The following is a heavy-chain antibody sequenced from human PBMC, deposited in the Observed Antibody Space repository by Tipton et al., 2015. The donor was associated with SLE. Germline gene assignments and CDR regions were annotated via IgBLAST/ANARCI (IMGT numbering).Heavy chain of an antibody. Sequence: TLSLTCNVSGGSVSTYYWSWIRQPPGKGLEWLGYVFYSGNTLYNPSLRSRVTMSLDTSKNQFSLKLRSLTAADSAMYFCARMDYSQFQLLYFESWGQGILVTVSS. CDR1: GGSVSTYY. J-gene: IGHJ4*02. CDR2: VFYSGNT. CDR3: ARMDYSQFQLLYFES. V-gene: IGHV4-59*02. D-gene: IGHD4-11*01.